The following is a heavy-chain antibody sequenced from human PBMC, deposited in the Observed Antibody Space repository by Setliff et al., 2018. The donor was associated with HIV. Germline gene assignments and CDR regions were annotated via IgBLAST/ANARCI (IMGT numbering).Heavy chain of an antibody. D-gene: IGHD3-22*01. CDR2: MYADAKT. Sequence: GGSLRLSCAASGFPVSNNYVSWVRQAPGKGLEWVSIMYADAKTYYADSVKGRFIISRDNSRNTLYLQMNRLRPEDTALYYCAKDSLPLHYYDTTAPGAFDIWGQGTMVTVSS. CDR1: GFPVSNNY. V-gene: IGHV3-66*01. J-gene: IGHJ3*02. CDR3: AKDSLPLHYYDTTAPGAFDI.